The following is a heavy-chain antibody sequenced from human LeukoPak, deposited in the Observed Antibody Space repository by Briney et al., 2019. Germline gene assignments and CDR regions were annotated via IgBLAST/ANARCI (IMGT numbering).Heavy chain of an antibody. CDR1: GGSISSGGYS. CDR2: IYYSGST. D-gene: IGHD6-13*01. Sequence: SQTLSLTCAVSGGSISSGGYSWSWIRQPPGKGLEWIVYIYYSGSTYYNPSLKSRVTISVDASKNQFSLKLSSVTAADTAVYYCARNRWEQLVLNFYYYMDVWGKGTTVTVSS. CDR3: ARNRWEQLVLNFYYYMDV. J-gene: IGHJ6*03. V-gene: IGHV4-30-4*07.